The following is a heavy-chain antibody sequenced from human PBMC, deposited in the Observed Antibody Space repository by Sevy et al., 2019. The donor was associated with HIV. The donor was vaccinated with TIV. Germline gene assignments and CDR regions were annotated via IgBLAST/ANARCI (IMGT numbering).Heavy chain of an antibody. CDR3: ARHGEYCSGGSCYPRDFDY. Sequence: SETLSLTCTVSGGSISSSSYYWGWIRQPPGKGLEWIGSIYYSGSTYYNPSLKSRVTISVDTSENQFSLKLSSVTAADTAVYYCARHGEYCSGGSCYPRDFDYWGQGTLVTVSS. D-gene: IGHD2-15*01. V-gene: IGHV4-39*01. CDR1: GGSISSSSYY. CDR2: IYYSGST. J-gene: IGHJ4*02.